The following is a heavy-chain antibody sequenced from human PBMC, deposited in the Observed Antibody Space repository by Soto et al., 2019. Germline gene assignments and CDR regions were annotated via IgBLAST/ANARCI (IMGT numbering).Heavy chain of an antibody. Sequence: EVQLLESGGGLGQPGGFLRLSCAASGFTFSNDARSWVRQAPGKGLEWVSGISGRGSSAYYAVSVRGRFTSSRANSENPIYLQMNSLRADDAAVYYCAKERYNYDSTSDDWGQGTLVTVSS. CDR2: ISGRGSSA. D-gene: IGHD3-22*01. J-gene: IGHJ4*02. CDR3: AKERYNYDSTSDD. V-gene: IGHV3-23*01. CDR1: GFTFSNDA.